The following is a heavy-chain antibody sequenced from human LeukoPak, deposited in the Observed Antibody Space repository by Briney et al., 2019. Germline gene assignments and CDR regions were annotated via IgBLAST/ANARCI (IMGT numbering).Heavy chain of an antibody. CDR3: ARQSTPHGNFDY. CDR2: LGTAGDT. Sequence: GGSLRLSCATSGFTLTNYAMHWVRQPAGEGLEWVSALGTAGDTFYPGSVKGRFSISRDNAKKSLFLQMNSLRVEDTAMYYCARQSTPHGNFDYWGQGTLVTVSS. J-gene: IGHJ4*02. D-gene: IGHD5-24*01. V-gene: IGHV3-13*01. CDR1: GFTLTNYA.